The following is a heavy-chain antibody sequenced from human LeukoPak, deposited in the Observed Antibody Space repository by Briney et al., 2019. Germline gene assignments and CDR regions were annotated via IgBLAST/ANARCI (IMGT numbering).Heavy chain of an antibody. Sequence: AGGSLGLSCAASGFTFSSYAMSWVRQAPGKGLEWVSSISSSSSYIYYADSVKGRFTISRDNAKNSLYLQMNSLRAEDTAVYYCARSAKTYYYDSSGHEYFQHWGQGTLVTVSS. CDR1: GFTFSSYA. CDR2: ISSSSSYI. CDR3: ARSAKTYYYDSSGHEYFQH. J-gene: IGHJ1*01. V-gene: IGHV3-21*01. D-gene: IGHD3-22*01.